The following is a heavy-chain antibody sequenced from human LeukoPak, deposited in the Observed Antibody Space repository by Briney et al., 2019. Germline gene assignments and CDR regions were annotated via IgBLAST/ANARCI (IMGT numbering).Heavy chain of an antibody. J-gene: IGHJ4*02. CDR1: GGSFSGYY. CDR3: ARGTKWLEIDY. D-gene: IGHD6-19*01. CDR2: INHSGST. Sequence: SETLSLTCAVYGGSFSGYYCSWIRQPPGKGLEWIGEINHSGSTNYNPSLKSRVTISVDTSKNQFSLKLSSVTAADTAVYYCARGTKWLEIDYWGQGTLVTVSS. V-gene: IGHV4-34*01.